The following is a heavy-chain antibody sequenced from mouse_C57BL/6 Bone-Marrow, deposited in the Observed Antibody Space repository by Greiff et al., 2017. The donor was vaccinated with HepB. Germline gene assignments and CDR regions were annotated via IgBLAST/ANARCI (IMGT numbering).Heavy chain of an antibody. J-gene: IGHJ3*01. CDR1: GYTFTSYW. V-gene: IGHV1-55*01. CDR3: ARGEPWFAY. Sequence: VQLQQPGAELVKPGASVKMSCKASGYTFTSYWITWVKQGPGQGLEWVGDIYPGSGSTNYNEKFKSRATLTVDTSHSTSYMQLSSLTSEDSAVYYCARGEPWFAYWGQGTLVTVSA. CDR2: IYPGSGST.